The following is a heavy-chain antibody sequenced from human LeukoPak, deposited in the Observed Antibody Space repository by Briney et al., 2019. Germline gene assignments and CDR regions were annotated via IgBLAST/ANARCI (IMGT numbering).Heavy chain of an antibody. CDR2: ISGSGSPI. Sequence: GGSLRLPCVTSGFTFSTHSMNWVRQAPGKGLESIAYISGSGSPIYYAASVKGRFTISRDNADNSVYLQMNNLRDEDTAVYYCATSGGSRAYWYFELWGRGTLVTVSS. V-gene: IGHV3-48*02. D-gene: IGHD3-16*01. J-gene: IGHJ2*01. CDR1: GFTFSTHS. CDR3: ATSGGSRAYWYFEL.